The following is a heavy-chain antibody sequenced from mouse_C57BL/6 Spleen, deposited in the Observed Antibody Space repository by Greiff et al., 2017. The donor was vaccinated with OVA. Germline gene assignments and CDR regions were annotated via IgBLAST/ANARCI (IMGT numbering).Heavy chain of an antibody. Sequence: EVMLVESGGGLVKPGGSLKLSCAASGFTFSDYGMHWVRQAPEKGLEWVAYISSGSSTIYYADTVKGRFTISRDNAKNTLFLQMTSLRSEDTAMYYCASYYGSSFDYWGQGTTLTVSS. CDR2: ISSGSSTI. D-gene: IGHD1-1*01. CDR3: ASYYGSSFDY. J-gene: IGHJ2*01. V-gene: IGHV5-17*01. CDR1: GFTFSDYG.